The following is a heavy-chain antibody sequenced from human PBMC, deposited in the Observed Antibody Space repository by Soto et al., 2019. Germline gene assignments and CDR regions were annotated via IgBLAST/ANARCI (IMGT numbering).Heavy chain of an antibody. Sequence: QVHLEESGPGLVKPSQTLSLTCTVLGDSIRSGDYYWNWIRQPPGRGLEWIGYIYYSGSTYYNPSLKSRRTMSEDTSKNQFSPRLSSVIAADTAVYYCARSVGYYSYGMDVWGQGTTVIVSS. D-gene: IGHD1-26*01. CDR2: IYYSGST. CDR1: GDSIRSGDYY. CDR3: ARSVGYYSYGMDV. J-gene: IGHJ6*02. V-gene: IGHV4-30-4*01.